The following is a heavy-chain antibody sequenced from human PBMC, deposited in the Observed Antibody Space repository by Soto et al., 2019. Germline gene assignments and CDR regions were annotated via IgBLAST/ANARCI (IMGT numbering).Heavy chain of an antibody. CDR3: ATGHLTAGELFFGY. Sequence: PVGSLRLSCEASIFTFSSYWMTWVRQAPGKGLEWVANIKQDGSEKNYVDSVKGRFTISRDNAKNSLYLQMNSLRVEDTAVYYCATGHLTAGELFFGYWGRGALVSVSS. CDR2: IKQDGSEK. V-gene: IGHV3-7*01. D-gene: IGHD3-10*01. CDR1: IFTFSSYW. J-gene: IGHJ4*02.